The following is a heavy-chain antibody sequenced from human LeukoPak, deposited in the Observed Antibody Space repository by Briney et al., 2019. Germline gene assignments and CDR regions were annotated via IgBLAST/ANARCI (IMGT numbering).Heavy chain of an antibody. D-gene: IGHD3-16*02. V-gene: IGHV3-30-3*01. CDR2: ISYDGSSK. CDR1: GFTFSSYA. Sequence: GGSLRLSCAASGFTFSSYAMHWVRQAPGKGLEWVAVISYDGSSKYYADSVKGRFTISRDNSKNTLYLQMNSLRAEDTAVYYCARAPKRALGELSLAIDYWGQGTLVTVSS. CDR3: ARAPKRALGELSLAIDY. J-gene: IGHJ4*02.